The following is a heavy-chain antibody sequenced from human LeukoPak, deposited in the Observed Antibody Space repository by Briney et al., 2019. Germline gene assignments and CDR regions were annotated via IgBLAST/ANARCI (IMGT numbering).Heavy chain of an antibody. CDR1: GFTFDDYG. V-gene: IGHV3-20*04. CDR3: ARDRDNVAGTRGYFDY. D-gene: IGHD6-19*01. CDR2: INWNGGST. J-gene: IGHJ4*02. Sequence: PGGSLRLSCAASGFTFDDYGMSWVRQAPGKGLEWVSGINWNGGSTGYADSVKGRFTISRHNAKNSLYLQMNSLRAEDTAVYYCARDRDNVAGTRGYFDYWGQGTLVTVSS.